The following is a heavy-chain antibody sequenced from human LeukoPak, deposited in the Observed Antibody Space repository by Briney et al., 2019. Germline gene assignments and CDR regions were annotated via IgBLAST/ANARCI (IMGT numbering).Heavy chain of an antibody. J-gene: IGHJ5*02. CDR3: ARGALVPAAILGWFDP. CDR1: GGSISSSSYY. V-gene: IGHV4-61*05. Sequence: PSETLSLTCTVSGGSISSSSYYWGWIRQPPGKGLEWIGYIYYSGSTNYNPSLKSRVTISVDTSKNQFSLKLSSVTAADTAVYYCARGALVPAAILGWFDPWGQGTLVTVSS. D-gene: IGHD2-2*02. CDR2: IYYSGST.